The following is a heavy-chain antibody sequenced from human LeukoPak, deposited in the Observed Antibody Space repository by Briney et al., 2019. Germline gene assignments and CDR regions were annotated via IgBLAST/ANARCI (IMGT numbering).Heavy chain of an antibody. CDR1: GYIFSDYY. CDR2: INPSSGGT. CDR3: ARPIRGSYVEDVFDI. D-gene: IGHD1-26*01. V-gene: IGHV1-2*02. Sequence: ASVKVSCKTSGYIFSDYYLHWVRQAPGQGLEWMGWINPSSGGTKNAQKFQGRVTMTRDTSISTGYMELSRLRSDDTAVYYCARPIRGSYVEDVFDIWGQGTMVTVSA. J-gene: IGHJ3*02.